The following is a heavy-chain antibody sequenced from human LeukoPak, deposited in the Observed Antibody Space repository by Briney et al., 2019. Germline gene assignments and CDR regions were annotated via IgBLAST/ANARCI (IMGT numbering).Heavy chain of an antibody. V-gene: IGHV3-30*02. Sequence: GGSLRLSCAASGFTFSSYGMHWVRQAPGKGLEWVAFIRYDGSNKYYADSVEGRFTISRDNSKNTLYLQMNSLRAEDTAVYYCAKDSLPGYSSVGGNYFDYWGQGTLVTVSS. CDR3: AKDSLPGYSSVGGNYFDY. J-gene: IGHJ4*02. D-gene: IGHD6-19*01. CDR1: GFTFSSYG. CDR2: IRYDGSNK.